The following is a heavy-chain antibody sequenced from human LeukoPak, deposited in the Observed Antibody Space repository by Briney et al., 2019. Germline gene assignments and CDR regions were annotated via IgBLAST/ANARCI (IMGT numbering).Heavy chain of an antibody. Sequence: GGSLRLSCAASGFTFSNYAMSWVRQAPGKGLEWVSSISGSGGSTYHADSVKGRFTISRDKSKNTLYLQMNSLRGEDTAVYYCAKEAIVGATAPDYWGQGTLVTVSS. CDR2: ISGSGGST. J-gene: IGHJ4*02. V-gene: IGHV3-23*01. CDR3: AKEAIVGATAPDY. D-gene: IGHD1-26*01. CDR1: GFTFSNYA.